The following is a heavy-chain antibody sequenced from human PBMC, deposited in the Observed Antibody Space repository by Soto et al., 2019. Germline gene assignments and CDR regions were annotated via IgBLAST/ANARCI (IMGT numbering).Heavy chain of an antibody. J-gene: IGHJ4*02. CDR1: GFTFSSYW. CDR2: INSDGSST. V-gene: IGHV3-74*01. D-gene: IGHD2-2*01. CDR3: ARGGGYCSSTSCYDY. Sequence: GGSLRLSCAASGFTFSSYWMHWVRQAPGKGLVWVSRINSDGSSTSYADSVKGRFTISRDNAKNTLYLQMNSLRAEDTAVYYCARGGGYCSSTSCYDYWGQGTLVTVSS.